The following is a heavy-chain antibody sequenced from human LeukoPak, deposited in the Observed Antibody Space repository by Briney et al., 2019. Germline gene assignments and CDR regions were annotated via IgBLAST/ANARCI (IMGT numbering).Heavy chain of an antibody. V-gene: IGHV3-23*01. Sequence: GGSLRLSCAASGFTFSSYAMSWVRQAPGKGLEWVSAISGSGGSTYYADSVKGRFTISRDNSKNTLYLQMNSLRAEDTAVYYCAKQFLEWSTPRYFDYWGQGTLVTVSS. D-gene: IGHD3-3*01. CDR2: ISGSGGST. CDR1: GFTFSSYA. J-gene: IGHJ4*02. CDR3: AKQFLEWSTPRYFDY.